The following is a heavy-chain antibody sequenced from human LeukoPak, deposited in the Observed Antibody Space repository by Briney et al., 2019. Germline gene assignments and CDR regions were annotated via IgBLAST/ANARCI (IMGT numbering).Heavy chain of an antibody. J-gene: IGHJ4*02. D-gene: IGHD6-19*01. CDR1: GFTFSSYE. CDR3: ARDSQSMAVAGQGPAEVSYYFDY. CDR2: ISSSGSTI. V-gene: IGHV3-48*03. Sequence: PGGSLRLSCAASGFTFSSYEMNWVRQAPGKGLEWVSYISSSGSTIYYADSVKGRFTISRDNAKNSLYLQMNSPRAEDTAVYYCARDSQSMAVAGQGPAEVSYYFDYWGQGTLVTVSS.